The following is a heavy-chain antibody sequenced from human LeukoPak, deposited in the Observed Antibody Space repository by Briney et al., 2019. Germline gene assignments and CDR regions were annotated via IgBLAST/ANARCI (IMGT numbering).Heavy chain of an antibody. Sequence: SETLSLTCAVYGGSFSGYYWSWIRQPPGKGLEWIGEINHSGSTNYNPSLKSRVTISVDTSKNQFSLRLSSVTAADTAVYYCARKQMTYYYDSSGYYAHWGQGTLGTVSS. CDR2: INHSGST. D-gene: IGHD3-22*01. J-gene: IGHJ4*02. V-gene: IGHV4-34*01. CDR3: ARKQMTYYYDSSGYYAH. CDR1: GGSFSGYY.